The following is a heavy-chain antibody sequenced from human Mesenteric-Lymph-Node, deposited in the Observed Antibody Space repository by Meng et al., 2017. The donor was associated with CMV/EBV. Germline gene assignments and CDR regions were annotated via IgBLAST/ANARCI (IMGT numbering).Heavy chain of an antibody. D-gene: IGHD2/OR15-2a*01. CDR2: INPNSGVS. CDR1: GYTFPDFY. V-gene: IGHV1-2*06. J-gene: IGHJ5*02. CDR3: ARDNVNPEGFDP. Sequence: QVQLVQSRAEVGKPGASVMVSCKASGYTFPDFYIHWVRQAPGQGLEWMGRINPNSGVSNSAQNFQGRVTMTRDTSISTAYMELGRLTSDDTAVYYCARDNVNPEGFDPWGQGTLVTVSS.